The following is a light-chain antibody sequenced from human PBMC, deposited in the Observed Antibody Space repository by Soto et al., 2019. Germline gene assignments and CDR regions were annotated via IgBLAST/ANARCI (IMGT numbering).Light chain of an antibody. CDR1: QTISTY. CDR2: DAS. Sequence: DIQMTQSPSSLSASVGDRFTITCRASQTISTYLNWYQQKPGKXPRXXIYDASSLLSGVPSRFSGNGSGTDCTLTLASLQPEDGSTYDGQQSDSTPYTFGQGTKVDI. CDR3: QQSDSTPYT. V-gene: IGKV1-39*01. J-gene: IGKJ2*01.